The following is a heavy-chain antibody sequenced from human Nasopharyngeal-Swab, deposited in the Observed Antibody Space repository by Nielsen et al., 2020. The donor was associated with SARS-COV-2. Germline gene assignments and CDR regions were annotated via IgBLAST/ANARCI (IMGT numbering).Heavy chain of an antibody. CDR1: GYSFTTFW. D-gene: IGHD2-15*01. V-gene: IGHV5-51*01. CDR3: ARLRGSAFYYYYLDV. Sequence: GESLKISCQGSGYSFTTFWITWVRQMPGKGLEWMVIIYPDDSDTRYSPSFQGQVTFSVDKSTSTAYLQWSSLKASDTAMYYCARLRGSAFYYYYLDVWGKGTTVTVSS. J-gene: IGHJ6*03. CDR2: IYPDDSDT.